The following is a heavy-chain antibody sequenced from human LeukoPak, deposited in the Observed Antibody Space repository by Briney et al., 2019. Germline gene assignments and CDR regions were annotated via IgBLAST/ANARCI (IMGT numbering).Heavy chain of an antibody. CDR3: ARDGWVDY. D-gene: IGHD6-19*01. CDR1: GFTFSSYE. V-gene: IGHV3-48*03. Sequence: GGSLRLSCAASGFTFSSYEMNWVRQAPGKGLKWVSYISSSGRTIFNADSVKGRFTISRDNAKNSLFLQMNSLRVEDTAVYYCARDGWVDYWGQGTLVTVSS. J-gene: IGHJ4*02. CDR2: ISSSGRTI.